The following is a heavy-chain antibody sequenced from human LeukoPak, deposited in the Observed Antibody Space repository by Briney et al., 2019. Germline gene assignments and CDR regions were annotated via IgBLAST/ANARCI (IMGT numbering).Heavy chain of an antibody. CDR1: GFTVSSNY. D-gene: IGHD3-10*01. J-gene: IGHJ2*01. CDR2: IYSGGST. Sequence: GGSLRLSCAASGFTVSSNYTSWVRQAPGKGLEWVSVIYSGGSTYYADSVKGRFTISRDNSKNTLYLQMNSLRAEDTAVYYCAQSGRYWYFDLWGRGTLVTVSS. CDR3: AQSGRYWYFDL. V-gene: IGHV3-53*01.